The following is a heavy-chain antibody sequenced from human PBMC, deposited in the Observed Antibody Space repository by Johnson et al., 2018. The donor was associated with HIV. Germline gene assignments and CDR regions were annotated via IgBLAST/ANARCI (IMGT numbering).Heavy chain of an antibody. CDR3: ARDRGWGYVGGNSWNACDI. D-gene: IGHD4-23*01. CDR1: GFTFSSYA. CDR2: ISYDGSNK. V-gene: IGHV3-30*04. Sequence: QMLLVEYGGGVVQPGRPLRLSCEASGFTFSSYAMHWVRQAPGKGLEWVAVISYDGSNKYYADSVKGRLTVSRDNFKNTLHLQMNSLRGEDTAVYYCARDRGWGYVGGNSWNACDIWGQGTMVTVSS. J-gene: IGHJ3*02.